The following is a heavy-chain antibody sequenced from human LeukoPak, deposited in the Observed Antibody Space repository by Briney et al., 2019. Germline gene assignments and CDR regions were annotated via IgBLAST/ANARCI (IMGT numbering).Heavy chain of an antibody. CDR1: GYTFTSYG. J-gene: IGHJ6*03. V-gene: IGHV1-18*01. Sequence: ASVKVSCKASGYTFTSYGISWVRQAPGQGLEWMGWISAYNGNTNYAQRLQGRVTMTTDTSTSTAYMELRSLRSDDTAVYYCARDRAGPYYMDVWGKGTTVTVSS. CDR3: ARDRAGPYYMDV. CDR2: ISAYNGNT.